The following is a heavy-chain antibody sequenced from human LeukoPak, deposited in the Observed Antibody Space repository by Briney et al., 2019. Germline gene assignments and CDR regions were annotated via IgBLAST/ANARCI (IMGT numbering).Heavy chain of an antibody. J-gene: IGHJ6*02. V-gene: IGHV3-23*01. CDR1: GFTFSSYA. CDR2: ISGSGGST. CDR3: AKDSGCCYYYYGMDV. D-gene: IGHD6-19*01. Sequence: QTGGSLRLSCAASGFTFSSYAMSWVRQAPGKGLEWVSAISGSGGSTYYADSVKGRFTISRDNSKNTLYLQMNSLRAEDTAVYYCAKDSGCCYYYYGMDVWGQGTTVTVSS.